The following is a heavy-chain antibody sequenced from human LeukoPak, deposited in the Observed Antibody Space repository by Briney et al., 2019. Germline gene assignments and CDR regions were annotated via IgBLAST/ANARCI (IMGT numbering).Heavy chain of an antibody. J-gene: IGHJ4*02. CDR2: ISGSGGTT. D-gene: IGHD4-17*01. Sequence: GGSLRLSCAASGFFFSSYGMNWVRQAPGKGLEWGSGISGSGGTTLYADSVKGRFTISRDNSRNTLYLQMNCLRAGDTAIYFCAKGRNEDGDAALNYWGQGTLVTVSS. CDR1: GFFFSSYG. V-gene: IGHV3-23*01. CDR3: AKGRNEDGDAALNY.